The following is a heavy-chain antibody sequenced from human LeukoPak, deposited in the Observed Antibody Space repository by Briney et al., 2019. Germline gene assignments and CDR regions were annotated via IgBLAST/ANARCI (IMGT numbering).Heavy chain of an antibody. V-gene: IGHV3-20*04. CDR2: INWNGDST. Sequence: GGSLRLSCAASGFTFSSYGMTWVRQAPGKGLEWVSGINWNGDSTGYADSVKGRFTISRDNAKNSLYLQMNSLRAEDTALYYCAKNLGSGWFFPFDSWGQGTLVTVSS. J-gene: IGHJ4*02. D-gene: IGHD6-19*01. CDR3: AKNLGSGWFFPFDS. CDR1: GFTFSSYG.